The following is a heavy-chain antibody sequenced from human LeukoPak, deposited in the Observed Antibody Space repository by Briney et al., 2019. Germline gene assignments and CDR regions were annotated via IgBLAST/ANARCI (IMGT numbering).Heavy chain of an antibody. D-gene: IGHD2-15*01. CDR3: ARGSAATDQYYFDY. CDR2: INPNSGGT. Sequence: ASVKVSCKASGYTFTGYYMHWVRQAPGQGLEWMGWINPNSGGTNYAQKFQGRVTMTRDTSISTAYMELSRLRSDDTAVYYCARGSAATDQYYFDYWGQGTLVTVSS. J-gene: IGHJ4*02. CDR1: GYTFTGYY. V-gene: IGHV1-2*02.